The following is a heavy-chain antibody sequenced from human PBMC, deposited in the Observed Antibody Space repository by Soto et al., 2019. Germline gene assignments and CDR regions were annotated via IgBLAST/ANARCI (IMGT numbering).Heavy chain of an antibody. Sequence: PGGSLRLSCAASGFTFSSYAMGWVRQAPGKGLEWVSGLSGSGLTTYYADSVKGRFLISRDNTKKLLYLQMSSLRAEDTALYYCAKVTIAATTTSRFDYWGQGALVTVS. V-gene: IGHV3-23*01. CDR1: GFTFSSYA. D-gene: IGHD3-10*01. J-gene: IGHJ4*02. CDR2: LSGSGLTT. CDR3: AKVTIAATTTSRFDY.